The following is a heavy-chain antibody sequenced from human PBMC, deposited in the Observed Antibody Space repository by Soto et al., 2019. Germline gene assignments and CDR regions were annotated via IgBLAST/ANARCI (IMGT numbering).Heavy chain of an antibody. D-gene: IGHD1-1*01. V-gene: IGHV4-34*01. J-gene: IGHJ4*02. CDR1: GGSFSGYY. CDR3: ARGASSVPTDY. CDR2: INHSGST. Sequence: SETLSLTCAVYGGSFSGYYWSWIRQPPGKGLEWIGEINHSGSTNFNPSLKSRVTISVDTSKNQFSLKLSSVTAADTAVYYCARGASSVPTDYWGQGTLVTVSS.